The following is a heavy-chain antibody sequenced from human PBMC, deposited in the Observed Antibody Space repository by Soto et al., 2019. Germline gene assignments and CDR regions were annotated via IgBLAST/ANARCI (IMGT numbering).Heavy chain of an antibody. V-gene: IGHV4-59*01. Sequence: SETLSLTCTVSGGSISSYYWSWIRQPPGKGLEWIGYIYYSGSTNYNPSLKSRLTISKDTSKNQVALTMTNMDPVDTGTYYCARDYYGSGSPRGMDVWGQGTTVTVSS. CDR2: IYYSGST. D-gene: IGHD3-10*01. CDR1: GGSISSYY. J-gene: IGHJ6*02. CDR3: ARDYYGSGSPRGMDV.